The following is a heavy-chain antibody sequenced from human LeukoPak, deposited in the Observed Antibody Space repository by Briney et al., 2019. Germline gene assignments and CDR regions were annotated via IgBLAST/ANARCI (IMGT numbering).Heavy chain of an antibody. CDR1: GGSFSGYY. J-gene: IGHJ4*02. D-gene: IGHD2-2*01. V-gene: IGHV4-34*01. CDR3: ARESVVVVPAAPQYYFDY. Sequence: PSETLSLTCAVYGGSFSGYYWSWIRQPPGKGLEWIGEINHSGSTNYNPSLKSRVTISVDTSKNQFSLKLSSVTAADTAVYYCARESVVVVPAAPQYYFDYWGQGTLVTVSS. CDR2: INHSGST.